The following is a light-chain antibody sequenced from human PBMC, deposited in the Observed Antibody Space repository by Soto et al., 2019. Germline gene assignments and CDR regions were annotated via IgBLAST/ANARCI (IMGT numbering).Light chain of an antibody. J-gene: IGLJ1*01. CDR2: EVY. V-gene: IGLV2-8*01. CDR3: SSYVGTNSYV. CDR1: SLDVGGYNY. Sequence: QSALTQPPSASGSPGQSVTISCTGTSLDVGGYNYVSWSQHHPGKAPKLIIYEVYKRPSGVPDRFSGSKSGNTAALTVSGLQAEDEADYYCSSYVGTNSYVFGTGTKVTVL.